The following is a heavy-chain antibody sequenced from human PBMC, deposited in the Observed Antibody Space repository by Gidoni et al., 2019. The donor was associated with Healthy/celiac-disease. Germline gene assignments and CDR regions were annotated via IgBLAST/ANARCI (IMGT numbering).Heavy chain of an antibody. J-gene: IGHJ4*02. Sequence: QVQLVQSGAEVKKPGASVKVSCKASGYTFTSYYMHCVRQAPGQGLEWMGIINPSGGSTSYAQKFQGRVTMTRDTSTSTVYMELSSLRSEDTAVYYCARRHYDRYSDYWGQGTLVTVSS. CDR2: INPSGGST. D-gene: IGHD3-22*01. CDR1: GYTFTSYY. V-gene: IGHV1-46*01. CDR3: ARRHYDRYSDY.